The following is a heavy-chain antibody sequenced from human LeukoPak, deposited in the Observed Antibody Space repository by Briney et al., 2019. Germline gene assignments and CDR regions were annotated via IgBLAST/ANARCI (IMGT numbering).Heavy chain of an antibody. CDR2: ISAYNGNT. CDR1: GGTSSSYA. J-gene: IGHJ3*02. Sequence: ASVKVSCKASGGTSSSYAISWVRQAPGQGLEWMGWISAYNGNTNYAQKLQGRVTMTTDTSTSTAYMELRSLRSDDTAVYYCARPTDPPAYCYDSSGYYGTGAFDIWGQGTMVTVSS. CDR3: ARPTDPPAYCYDSSGYYGTGAFDI. V-gene: IGHV1-18*01. D-gene: IGHD3-22*01.